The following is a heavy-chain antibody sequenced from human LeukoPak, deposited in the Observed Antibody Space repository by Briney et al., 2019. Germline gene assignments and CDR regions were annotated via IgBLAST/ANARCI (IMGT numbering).Heavy chain of an antibody. Sequence: GGSLRLSCAASGFTFDDYAMHWVRQAPGKGLEWVSGISWNSGSIGYADSVKGRFTIPRDNAKNSLYLQMNSLRAEDTALYYCAKDTEYYGSGSYFDYWGQGTLVTVSS. J-gene: IGHJ4*02. CDR2: ISWNSGSI. CDR3: AKDTEYYGSGSYFDY. D-gene: IGHD3-10*01. V-gene: IGHV3-9*01. CDR1: GFTFDDYA.